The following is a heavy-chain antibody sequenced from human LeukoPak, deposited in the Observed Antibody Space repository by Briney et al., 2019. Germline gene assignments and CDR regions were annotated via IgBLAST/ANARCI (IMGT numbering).Heavy chain of an antibody. CDR3: AILYIGGYSRSTNYNWFDH. D-gene: IGHD6-13*01. V-gene: IGHV4-34*01. CDR1: GGSFSGYY. Sequence: PSETLSLTCAAYGGSFSGYYWSWIRQPPGKRLEWLGEINRSGSTNYNPSIKSRVTISVDTSKNQFSLKLTSVTAADTAVYYCAILYIGGYSRSTNYNWFDHWGQGTLVTVSS. J-gene: IGHJ5*02. CDR2: INRSGST.